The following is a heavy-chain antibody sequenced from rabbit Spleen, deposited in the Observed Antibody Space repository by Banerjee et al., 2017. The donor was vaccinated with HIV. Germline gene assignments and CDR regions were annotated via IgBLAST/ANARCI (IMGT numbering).Heavy chain of an antibody. CDR3: ATTDGRDTFYGMDL. Sequence: QEQLEESGGDLVKPGASLTLTCTASGFSFSRSYWICWVRQAPGKGLEWIACIVAGSSGNTYYASWAKGRFTISKTSSTTVTLQMTSLTAADTATDFWATTDGRDTFYGMDLGGQGTLVTV. J-gene: IGHJ6*01. CDR2: IVAGSSGNT. D-gene: IGHD5-1*01. CDR1: GFSFSRSYW. V-gene: IGHV1S45*01.